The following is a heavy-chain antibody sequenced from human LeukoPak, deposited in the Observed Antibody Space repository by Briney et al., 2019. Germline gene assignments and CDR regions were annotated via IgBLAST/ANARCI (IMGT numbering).Heavy chain of an antibody. V-gene: IGHV4-59*11. D-gene: IGHD3-10*01. CDR2: IYYSGST. CDR1: GGSINNHY. CDR3: ARLPYGSGPSGYYYGMDV. J-gene: IGHJ6*02. Sequence: TSETLSLTCTVSGGSINNHYWSWIRQPPGKGLEWIGYIYYSGSTNYNPSLKSRVTISVDTSKNQFSLKLSSVTAADTAVYYCARLPYGSGPSGYYYGMDVWGQGTTVTVSS.